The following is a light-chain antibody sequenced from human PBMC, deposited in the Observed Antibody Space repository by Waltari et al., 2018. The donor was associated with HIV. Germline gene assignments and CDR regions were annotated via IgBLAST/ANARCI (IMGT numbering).Light chain of an antibody. J-gene: IGLJ7*01. Sequence: SYELTQPPSVSVSPGQTPRTTCSGDASPRKYAYWYLQKSGQAPVLVIYEDNRRPSGIPERFSGSSSGTMATLTISGAQVEDEGDYYCYSTDDSGNPLAVFGGGTQLTVL. CDR1: ASPRKY. V-gene: IGLV3-10*01. CDR3: YSTDDSGNPLAV. CDR2: EDN.